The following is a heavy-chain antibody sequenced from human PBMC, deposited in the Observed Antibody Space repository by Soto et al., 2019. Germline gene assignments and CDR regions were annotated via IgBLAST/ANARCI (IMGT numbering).Heavy chain of an antibody. CDR3: ASDLHTVPTLVGDYYYSGMDV. V-gene: IGHV3-21*01. CDR2: ISSSSYI. CDR1: GFTFSSYS. J-gene: IGHJ6*02. D-gene: IGHD4-4*01. Sequence: GGSLRLSCAASGFTFSSYSMNWVRQAPGKGLEWVSSISSSSYIYYADSVKGRFTISRDNAKNSLYLQMNSLRAEDTAVYYCASDLHTVPTLVGDYYYSGMDVWGPGTTVTVSS.